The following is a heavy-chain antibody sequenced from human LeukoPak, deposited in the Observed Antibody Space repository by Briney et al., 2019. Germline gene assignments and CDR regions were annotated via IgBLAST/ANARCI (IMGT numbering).Heavy chain of an antibody. V-gene: IGHV4-39*01. Sequence: SETLSLTCTVSGGSISSSCYWGWIRPPPGKGLEWIGSIYYSGSTYYNPSLKSRVTISVDTSKNQFSLKLSSVTAADTAVYYCARPRGDKRFDPWSQGTLVTVSS. CDR2: IYYSGST. D-gene: IGHD3-10*01. J-gene: IGHJ5*02. CDR3: ARPRGDKRFDP. CDR1: GGSISSSCY.